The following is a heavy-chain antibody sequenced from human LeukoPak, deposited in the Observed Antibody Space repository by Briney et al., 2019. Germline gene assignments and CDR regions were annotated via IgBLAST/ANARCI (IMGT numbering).Heavy chain of an antibody. Sequence: TGGSLRLSCAASGFTFSDYYMRWVRQAPGKGLEWVSAISGSGGSTYYADSVKGRFTISRDNSKNTLYLQMNSLRAEDTAVYYCAKGESSSWSSRFVDYWGQGTLVTVSS. D-gene: IGHD6-13*01. J-gene: IGHJ4*02. CDR2: ISGSGGST. CDR1: GFTFSDYY. CDR3: AKGESSSWSSRFVDY. V-gene: IGHV3-23*01.